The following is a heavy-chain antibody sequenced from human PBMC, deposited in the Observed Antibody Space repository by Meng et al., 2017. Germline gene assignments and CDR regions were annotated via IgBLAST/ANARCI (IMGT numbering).Heavy chain of an antibody. D-gene: IGHD2-8*02. CDR3: TRYDGWGKSYFDY. CDR1: GDSISSNSSA. J-gene: IGHJ4*02. CDR2: TYDRTKCNN. V-gene: IGHV6-1*01. Sequence: VQLQQSGPRLVKPSQTLSLTCTISGDSISSNSSARSVSLQSATGGHWCGAITYDRTKCNNAYAVPGETRITINPDTSLNLIFVHLNSATPDDTALDNFTRYDGWGKSYFDYWGQGTLVTVSS.